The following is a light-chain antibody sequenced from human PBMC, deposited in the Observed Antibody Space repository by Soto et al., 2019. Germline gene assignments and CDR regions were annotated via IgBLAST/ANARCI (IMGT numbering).Light chain of an antibody. V-gene: IGLV2-14*01. CDR1: SSDVGSDNR. CDR3: SSYTSKRSLV. Sequence: QSVLTQPASVTGSPGQSITISCTGTSSDVGSDNRVSWYQQYPNTAPKLIIYEVTNRPSGVSDRFSGSKSGNTASLTISGLQPEDEANYYCSSYTSKRSLVFGGGTKLTVL. CDR2: EVT. J-gene: IGLJ3*02.